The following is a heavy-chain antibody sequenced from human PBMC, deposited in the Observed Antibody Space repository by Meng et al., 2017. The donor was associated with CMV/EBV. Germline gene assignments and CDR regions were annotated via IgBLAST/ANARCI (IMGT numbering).Heavy chain of an antibody. CDR1: GFTFSSYS. Sequence: GESLRLSCAASGFTFSSYSMNWVRQAPGKGLEWVSSISSSSSYIYYADSVKGRFTISRDNAKNSLYLQMNSLRAEDTAVYYCAREFSDFWSGYNYFDYWGQGTLVTVSS. V-gene: IGHV3-21*01. J-gene: IGHJ4*02. CDR2: ISSSSSYI. CDR3: AREFSDFWSGYNYFDY. D-gene: IGHD3-3*01.